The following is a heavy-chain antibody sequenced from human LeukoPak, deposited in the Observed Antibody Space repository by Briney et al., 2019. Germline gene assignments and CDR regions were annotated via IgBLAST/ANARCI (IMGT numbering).Heavy chain of an antibody. J-gene: IGHJ4*02. D-gene: IGHD3-10*01. CDR2: ISSSSSTI. Sequence: GGSLRLSCAASGFTFSSYSMNWVRQAPGKGLEWVSYISSSSSTIYYADSVKGRFTISRDNAKNSLYLQMNSLRAEDTAVYYCARFGEQQGFDYWGQGTLVTVSS. V-gene: IGHV3-48*04. CDR1: GFTFSSYS. CDR3: ARFGEQQGFDY.